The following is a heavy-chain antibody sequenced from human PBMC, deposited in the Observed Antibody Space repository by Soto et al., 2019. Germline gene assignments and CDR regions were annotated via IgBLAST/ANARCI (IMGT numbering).Heavy chain of an antibody. D-gene: IGHD7-27*01. CDR2: ISYDGSKE. CDR3: ARKLRDSIIWGNWFYNYDMDV. V-gene: IGHV3-33*01. CDR1: GFTLSQFG. Sequence: QVQVVESGGGVVQPGGSLRLSCTASGFTLSQFGMHWVRQIPGKGLEWVALISYDGSKEFYAASVQGRFTISRDISKNTFFFQMNSLRVDDRGNYYCARKLRDSIIWGNWFYNYDMDVWGQGTTVTVSS. J-gene: IGHJ6*02.